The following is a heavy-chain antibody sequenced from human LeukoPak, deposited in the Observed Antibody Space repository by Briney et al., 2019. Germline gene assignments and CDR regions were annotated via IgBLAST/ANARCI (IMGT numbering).Heavy chain of an antibody. CDR3: ASREPRMTDPRLH. CDR1: GGFVRRRDYY. D-gene: IGHD1-14*01. J-gene: IGHJ4*02. V-gene: IGHV4-39*01. Sequence: PSETLCLTCTVSGGFVRRRDYYWGWIRQPPGKGLEWIASISYSGTTYYNPSLGSRVTISSDTSKNQFSLKVTSVTAADTAVYFCASREPRMTDPRLHWGQGELFTVSS. CDR2: ISYSGTT.